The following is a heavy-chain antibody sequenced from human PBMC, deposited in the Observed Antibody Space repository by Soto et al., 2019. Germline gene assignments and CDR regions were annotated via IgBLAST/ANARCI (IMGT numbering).Heavy chain of an antibody. V-gene: IGHV1-24*01. CDR1: GYTLTELS. Sequence: ASVKVSCKVSGYTLTELSMHWVRQAPGKGLEWMGGFDPEDGETIYAQKFQGRVTMTEDTSTDTAYMELSSLRSEDTAVYYCATGSRDESIAARPVYYYYYMDGWGKGTTVTVAS. J-gene: IGHJ6*03. CDR3: ATGSRDESIAARPVYYYYYMDG. CDR2: FDPEDGET. D-gene: IGHD6-6*01.